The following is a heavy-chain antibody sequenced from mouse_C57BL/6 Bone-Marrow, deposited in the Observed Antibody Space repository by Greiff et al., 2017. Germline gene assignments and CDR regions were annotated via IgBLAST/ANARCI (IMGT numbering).Heavy chain of an antibody. V-gene: IGHV7-3*01. CDR3: ARAPYDFWYFDV. Sequence: EVKLVESGGGLVQPGGSLSLSCAASGFTFTDYYMSWVRQPPGKALEWLGFIRNKANGYTTEYSASVKGRFTISRDNSQSILYLQMNALRAEDSATYYCARAPYDFWYFDVWGTATTVTVSS. CDR1: GFTFTDYY. J-gene: IGHJ1*03. D-gene: IGHD2-4*01. CDR2: IRNKANGYTT.